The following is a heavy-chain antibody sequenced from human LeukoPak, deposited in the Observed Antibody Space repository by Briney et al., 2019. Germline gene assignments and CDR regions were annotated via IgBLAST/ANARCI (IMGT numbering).Heavy chain of an antibody. CDR1: GYTFTSYG. J-gene: IGHJ4*02. CDR3: ARDGGLYGSGSYYRPWGPNFDY. V-gene: IGHV1-18*01. Sequence: ASVKVSCKASGYTFTSYGISWVRQAPGQGLEWMGWISAYNGNTNYAQKLQGRVTMTTDTSTGTAYMELRSLRSDDTAVYYCARDGGLYGSGSYYRPWGPNFDYWGQGTLVTVSS. CDR2: ISAYNGNT. D-gene: IGHD3-10*01.